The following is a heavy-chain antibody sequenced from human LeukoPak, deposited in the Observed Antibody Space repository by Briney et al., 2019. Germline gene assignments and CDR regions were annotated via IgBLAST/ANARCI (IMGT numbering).Heavy chain of an antibody. V-gene: IGHV1-3*03. J-gene: IGHJ6*03. CDR2: INAGNGNT. D-gene: IGHD6-13*01. Sequence: ASVTVSCKASGYTFTSYAMHWVRQAPGQRLEWMGWINAGNGNTKYSQEFQGRVTITRDTSASTAYMELSSLRSEDMAVYYCAREASDSNDYYYMDVWGKGTTVTVSS. CDR1: GYTFTSYA. CDR3: AREASDSNDYYYMDV.